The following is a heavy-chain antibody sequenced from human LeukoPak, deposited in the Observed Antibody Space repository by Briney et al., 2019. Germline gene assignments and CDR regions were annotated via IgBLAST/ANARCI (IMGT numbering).Heavy chain of an antibody. CDR3: ARRFDYPNAFDI. CDR1: GGSISSSIYY. V-gene: IGHV4-39*01. D-gene: IGHD3-9*01. J-gene: IGHJ3*02. CDR2: MYYGGNT. Sequence: SETLSLTCTVSGGSISSSIYYWGWIRQPPEKGLEWIGSMYYGGNTYNNPSLRSRVTISVDTSKNQFSLKLRSVTAADTAVYFCARRFDYPNAFDIWGQGTMVTVSS.